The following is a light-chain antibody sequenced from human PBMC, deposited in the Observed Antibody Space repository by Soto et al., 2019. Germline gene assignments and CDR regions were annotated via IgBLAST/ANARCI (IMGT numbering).Light chain of an antibody. CDR3: QQYDNLPRYT. CDR2: DAS. CDR1: QDIRNY. Sequence: DIQMTQSTSSLSASVGDRITITCQASQDIRNYLNWYQQKPGKAPSLLIYDASNLEAGVPSRFSGGGSGTNFTFAISSLQPEDMATYYCQQYDNLPRYTFGQGTRLEI. V-gene: IGKV1-33*01. J-gene: IGKJ2*01.